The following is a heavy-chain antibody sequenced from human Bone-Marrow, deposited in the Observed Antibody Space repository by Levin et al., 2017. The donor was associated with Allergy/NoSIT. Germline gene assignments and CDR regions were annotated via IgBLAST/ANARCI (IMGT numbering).Heavy chain of an antibody. V-gene: IGHV3-11*01. J-gene: IGHJ4*02. D-gene: IGHD3-22*01. Sequence: GGSLRLSCAASGFTFSDYYMTWIRQAPGKGLEWVSYISSSGSTIYYADSVKGRFTISRDNAKNSLYLQMNSLRAEDTAVYYCARGYDSGRDTSDYWGQGTLVTVSS. CDR1: GFTFSDYY. CDR3: ARGYDSGRDTSDY. CDR2: ISSSGSTI.